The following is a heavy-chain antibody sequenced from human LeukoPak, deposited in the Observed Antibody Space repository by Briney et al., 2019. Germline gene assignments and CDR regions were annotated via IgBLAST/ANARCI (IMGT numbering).Heavy chain of an antibody. V-gene: IGHV4-59*08. CDR2: IYKIGNT. Sequence: SETLSLICSVSGDSISTAYWSWIRQSPEKGLEWIGYIYKIGNTDYNPSLKSRVTISLDTSKNQLSLSLKSVTAADAAVYYCAGRGQRYFRDWGQGTLVTVSS. D-gene: IGHD3-9*01. J-gene: IGHJ1*01. CDR3: AGRGQRYFRD. CDR1: GDSISTAY.